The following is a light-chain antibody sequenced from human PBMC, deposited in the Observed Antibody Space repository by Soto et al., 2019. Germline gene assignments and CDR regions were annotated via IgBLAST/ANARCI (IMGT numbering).Light chain of an antibody. J-gene: IGKJ1*01. CDR2: KAS. Sequence: DIQMTKAPSTLSGSVGDRVTITCRASQTTSSWLAWYQQKPGKAPKLLIYKASTLTSGVPSRFSGSGSGTEFTLTISSLQPDDFATYYCQHYNSYSEAVGQGTKVDIK. CDR3: QHYNSYSEA. CDR1: QTTSSW. V-gene: IGKV1-5*03.